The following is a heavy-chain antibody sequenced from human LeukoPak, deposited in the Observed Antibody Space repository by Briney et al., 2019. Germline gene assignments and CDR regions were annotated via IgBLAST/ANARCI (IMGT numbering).Heavy chain of an antibody. V-gene: IGHV4-59*08. CDR3: ARHRAYSSSSPFDY. CDR2: IYYNGRT. D-gene: IGHD6-6*01. Sequence: PSETLSLTCTVSGGSISSYYWSWIRQPPGKGLEWIGYIYYNGRTNYNPSLKSRVTMFVDMSKNQFSLRLSSVTAADTAVYYCARHRAYSSSSPFDYWGQGTLVTVSS. CDR1: GGSISSYY. J-gene: IGHJ4*02.